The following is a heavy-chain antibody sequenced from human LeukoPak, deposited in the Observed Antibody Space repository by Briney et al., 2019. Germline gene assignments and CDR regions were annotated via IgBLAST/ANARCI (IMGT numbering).Heavy chain of an antibody. Sequence: PSETLSLTCTVSGGSISTYFWSWIRQPPGKGLEWIGYVYYSGSTNYNPSLKSRVTISLDTSKNQFSLKLSSVTAADTAVYYCARTTEGGYTYGYFYYYYMDVWGKGTTVTISS. CDR2: VYYSGST. CDR3: ARTTEGGYTYGYFYYYYMDV. V-gene: IGHV4-59*01. D-gene: IGHD5-18*01. J-gene: IGHJ6*03. CDR1: GGSISTYF.